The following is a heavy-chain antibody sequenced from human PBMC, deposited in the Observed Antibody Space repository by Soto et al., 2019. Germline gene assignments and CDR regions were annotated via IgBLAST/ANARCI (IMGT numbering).Heavy chain of an antibody. V-gene: IGHV1-69*04. CDR2: IIPILGIA. CDR3: ARGVGWNDPGKYYFDY. Sequence: SVKVSCKASGYTFTSYGISWVRQAPGQGLEWMGRIIPILGIANYAQKFQGRVTITADKSTSTAYMELSSLRSEDTAVYYCARGVGWNDPGKYYFDYWGQGTLVTVSS. D-gene: IGHD1-1*01. J-gene: IGHJ4*02. CDR1: GYTFTSYG.